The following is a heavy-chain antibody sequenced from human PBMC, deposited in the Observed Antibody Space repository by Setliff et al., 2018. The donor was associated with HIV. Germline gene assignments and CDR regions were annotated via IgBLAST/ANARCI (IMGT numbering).Heavy chain of an antibody. V-gene: IGHV4-34*01. CDR1: GGSFSDYY. Sequence: PSETLSLTCAVYGGSFSDYYWSWIRQPPGKGLEWIGEINHSGSTNYNPSLKRRVTISVATSKNQFSLKLNSVTAADTAVYYCARVRLELRQYWFDSWGQGSPVTVSS. CDR3: ARVRLELRQYWFDS. J-gene: IGHJ5*01. D-gene: IGHD1-7*01. CDR2: INHSGST.